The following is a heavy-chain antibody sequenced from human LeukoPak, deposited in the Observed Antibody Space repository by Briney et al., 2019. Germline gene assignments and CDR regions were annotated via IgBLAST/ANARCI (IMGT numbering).Heavy chain of an antibody. V-gene: IGHV3-23*01. D-gene: IGHD3-10*01. Sequence: GGSLRLSCAASGFTFSCYAMSWVRQAPGKGLEWVSAISGSGGSTYYADSVKGRFTISRDNSKNTLYLQMNSLRAEDTAVYYCARIFLWSSLCFDYWGQGTLVTVSS. CDR1: GFTFSCYA. CDR3: ARIFLWSSLCFDY. CDR2: ISGSGGST. J-gene: IGHJ4*02.